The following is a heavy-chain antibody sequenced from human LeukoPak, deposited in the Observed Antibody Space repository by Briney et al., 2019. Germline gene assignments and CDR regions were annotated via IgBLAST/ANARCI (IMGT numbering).Heavy chain of an antibody. CDR3: ARAGYCSGGSCYGSDY. D-gene: IGHD2-15*01. V-gene: IGHV3-33*01. J-gene: IGHJ4*02. CDR1: GFTFSSYG. CDR2: IWYDGSNK. Sequence: GGSLRLSCAASGFTFSSYGMHWVRQAPGKGVEWVAVIWYDGSNKYYADSVKGRFTISRDNSKNTLYLQMDSLRAEDTAVYYCARAGYCSGGSCYGSDYWGQGTLVSVSS.